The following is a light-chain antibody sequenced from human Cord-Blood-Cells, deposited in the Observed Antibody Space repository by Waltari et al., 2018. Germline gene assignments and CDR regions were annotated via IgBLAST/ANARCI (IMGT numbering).Light chain of an antibody. CDR2: GNS. V-gene: IGLV1-40*01. J-gene: IGLJ1*01. Sequence: QSVLTQPPSVSGAPGQRVTISCTGSSSNIGAGYDVHWYQQLPGTAPKLLIYGNSIRPSGFPDRFSGSKSGTSASLAITGLQAEDEADYYCQSYDSSLSVNYVFGTGTKVTVL. CDR1: SSNIGAGYD. CDR3: QSYDSSLSVNYV.